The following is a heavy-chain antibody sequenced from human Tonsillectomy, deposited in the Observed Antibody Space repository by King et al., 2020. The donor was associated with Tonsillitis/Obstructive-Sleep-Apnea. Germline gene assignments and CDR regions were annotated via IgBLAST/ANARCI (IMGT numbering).Heavy chain of an antibody. Sequence: QLVQSGAEVKKPGASVKGSCKASGYTFTSYYVHWVRQAPGQGLEWMGIINPSGCSTSYAKKFQGRVTMTRDTSTSTVYMELSSLRSEDTAVYYCARAPETPRAFDYWGQGTLVTVSS. CDR2: INPSGCST. CDR3: ARAPETPRAFDY. CDR1: GYTFTSYY. V-gene: IGHV1-46*01. J-gene: IGHJ4*02.